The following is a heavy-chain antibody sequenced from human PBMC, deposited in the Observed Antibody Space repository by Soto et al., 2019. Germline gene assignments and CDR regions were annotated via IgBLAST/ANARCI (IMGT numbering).Heavy chain of an antibody. Sequence: GGSLRLSCEVSGFTFSAYGMHWVRQAPGKGLEWVAAISHDGTNKNYGDSVKGRFTISRDNSKNTLYLQMNSLRAEDTAVYYCARDRSITIFGVVIEAYYYGMDVWGQGTTVTVAS. CDR2: ISHDGTNK. J-gene: IGHJ6*02. CDR1: GFTFSAYG. CDR3: ARDRSITIFGVVIEAYYYGMDV. D-gene: IGHD3-3*01. V-gene: IGHV3-30*03.